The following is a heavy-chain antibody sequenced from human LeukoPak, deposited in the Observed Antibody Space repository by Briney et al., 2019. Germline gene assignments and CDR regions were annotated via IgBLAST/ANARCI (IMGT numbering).Heavy chain of an antibody. V-gene: IGHV1-8*01. J-gene: IGHJ6*02. CDR1: RYTFTSYD. D-gene: IGHD3-22*01. CDR3: ARGLDYYDSRFNYYYGMDV. Sequence: ASVKVSCKASRYTFTSYDINWVRQATGQGLEWMGWMNPSSGNTGYAQKFQGRVTMTRNTSISTAYMELSSLRSEDTAVYYCARGLDYYDSRFNYYYGMDVWGQGTTVTVSS. CDR2: MNPSSGNT.